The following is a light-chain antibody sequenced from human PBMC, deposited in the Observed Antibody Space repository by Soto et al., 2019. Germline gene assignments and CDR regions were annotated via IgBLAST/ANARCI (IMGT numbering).Light chain of an antibody. Sequence: DIQMTQSPSSLSASVGDRVTITCLARQSISSYLNWYQQKPGKAPKLLIYAASSLQSGVPSRFSGSGSGTDFTLIISSLQPEDLATYYCQQRYCTPVTFRQGTRVEI. V-gene: IGKV1-39*01. CDR3: QQRYCTPVT. CDR1: QSISSY. J-gene: IGKJ5*01. CDR2: AAS.